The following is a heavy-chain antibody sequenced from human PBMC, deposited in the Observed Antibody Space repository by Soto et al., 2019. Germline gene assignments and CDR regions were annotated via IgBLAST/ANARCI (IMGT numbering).Heavy chain of an antibody. CDR1: GYSFTSYW. J-gene: IGHJ4*02. V-gene: IGHV5-51*01. Sequence: GESLKISCKGSGYSFTSYWIGWVRQMPGKGLEWMGIIYPGDSDTRYSPSFQGQVTISADKYISTAYLQWSSLKASDTAMYYCARGGYYDFWSVYSAFHXWGQGTLVTVSX. CDR3: ARGGYYDFWSVYSAFHX. D-gene: IGHD3-3*01. CDR2: IYPGDSDT.